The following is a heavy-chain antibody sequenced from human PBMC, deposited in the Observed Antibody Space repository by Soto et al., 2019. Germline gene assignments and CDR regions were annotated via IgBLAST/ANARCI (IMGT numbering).Heavy chain of an antibody. Sequence: ASVKVSCKASGYSFTDYYMHWIRQARGQGLEWMGWIAPHRDGTEFAQKFQGRITLTGDTSTSTAYMELKGLTSADTAVYFCARGPYGDNAFDIWGQGTVVTVSS. CDR3: ARGPYGDNAFDI. J-gene: IGHJ3*02. D-gene: IGHD4-17*01. CDR2: IAPHRDGT. V-gene: IGHV1-2*02. CDR1: GYSFTDYY.